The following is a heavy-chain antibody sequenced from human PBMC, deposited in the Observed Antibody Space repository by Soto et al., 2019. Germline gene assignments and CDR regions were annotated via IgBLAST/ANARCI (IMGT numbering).Heavy chain of an antibody. V-gene: IGHV4-39*07. CDR1: GDSITSSSHY. Sequence: SETLSLTCTVSGDSITSSSHYWGWIRQPPGKGLECIANIYYDGNTYYNPSLKSRVTISLDTSKNQFSLKLSSVNAADTAVYYCARLKTYDILNKSDYWGQGSLVTVSS. CDR3: ARLKTYDILNKSDY. D-gene: IGHD3-9*01. CDR2: IYYDGNT. J-gene: IGHJ4*02.